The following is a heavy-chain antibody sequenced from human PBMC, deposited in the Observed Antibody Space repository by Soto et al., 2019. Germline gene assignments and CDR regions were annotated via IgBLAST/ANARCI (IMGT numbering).Heavy chain of an antibody. D-gene: IGHD3-10*01. J-gene: IGHJ4*02. Sequence: EVQLLESGGGLVQPGGSLRLACAASGFTFSSYAMSWVRQAPGKGLEWVSAISGSGGSTYYADSVKGRFTISRDNSKNTLYLQMNRLRAEDTAVYYCAKEHDNLSDGSGIGRWGNWGQGALVTVSS. CDR2: ISGSGGST. V-gene: IGHV3-23*01. CDR3: AKEHDNLSDGSGIGRWGN. CDR1: GFTFSSYA.